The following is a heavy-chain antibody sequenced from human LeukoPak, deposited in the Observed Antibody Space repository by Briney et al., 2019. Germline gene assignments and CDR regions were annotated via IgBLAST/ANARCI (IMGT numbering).Heavy chain of an antibody. CDR3: AKDSGGTYFYYYYYMDV. Sequence: GGSLRLSCAASGFTFSRYSMSWVRQAPGKGLEWVSAISGSGTTIYYADSVKGRFTISIDNSKNTLYLQINSLRAEDTAVYYCAKDSGGTYFYYYYYMDVWGKGTTVTVSS. CDR1: GFTFSRYS. J-gene: IGHJ6*03. CDR2: ISGSGTTI. V-gene: IGHV3-23*01. D-gene: IGHD1-26*01.